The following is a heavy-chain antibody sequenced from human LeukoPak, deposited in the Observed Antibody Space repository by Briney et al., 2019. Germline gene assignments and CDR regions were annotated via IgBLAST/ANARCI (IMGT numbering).Heavy chain of an antibody. V-gene: IGHV4-38-2*02. Sequence: SETLSLXCIVSGYSIHSGYYWGWVRQPPGKGLEWIGSIYHSGSIYYNPSLKSRVTISLDTSKNQFSLNLSSVTAEDTAVYYCARDGGARGYSFIRGQNAFDIWGQGTMVTVSS. CDR3: ARDGGARGYSFIRGQNAFDI. CDR2: IYHSGSI. D-gene: IGHD5-18*01. CDR1: GYSIHSGYY. J-gene: IGHJ3*02.